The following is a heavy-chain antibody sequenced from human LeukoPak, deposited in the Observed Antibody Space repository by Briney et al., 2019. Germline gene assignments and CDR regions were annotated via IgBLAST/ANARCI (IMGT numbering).Heavy chain of an antibody. V-gene: IGHV4-59*01. CDR1: GGSISSYY. CDR2: IYYSGST. J-gene: IGHJ6*03. CDR3: ARGRAYYDFWSGYLSGSMDV. D-gene: IGHD3-3*01. Sequence: SETLSLTCTVSGGSISSYYWSWIRQPPGKGLEWIGYIYYSGSTNYNPSLKSRVTISVDTSKNQFSLQLSSVTAADPAVYYCARGRAYYDFWSGYLSGSMDVWGKGTTVTVSS.